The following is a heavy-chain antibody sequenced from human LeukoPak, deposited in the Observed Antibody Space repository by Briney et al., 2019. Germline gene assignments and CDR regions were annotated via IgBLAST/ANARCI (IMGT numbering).Heavy chain of an antibody. J-gene: IGHJ4*02. CDR1: GYTFTSYD. D-gene: IGHD3-10*01. CDR3: ARGTIGYYGSGTSYYFDY. V-gene: IGHV1-8*01. Sequence: ASVKVSCKASGYTFTSYDINWVRQATGQGLEWMGWMNPNSGNTGYAQKFQGRVTMTRNTSISTAYMELSSLRSEDTAVYYCARGTIGYYGSGTSYYFDYWGQRTLVTVSS. CDR2: MNPNSGNT.